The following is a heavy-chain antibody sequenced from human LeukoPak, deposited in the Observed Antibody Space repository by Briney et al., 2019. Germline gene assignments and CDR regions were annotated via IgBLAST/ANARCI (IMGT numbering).Heavy chain of an antibody. CDR1: GFTFSSYS. D-gene: IGHD1-26*01. J-gene: IGHJ6*03. V-gene: IGHV3-21*01. CDR3: ARDPYSGGYGDYYYYYMDV. CDR2: ISSSSSYI. Sequence: GSLRLSCAASGFTFSSYSMNWVRQAPGKGLEWVSSISSSSSYIYYADSVGGRFTISRDNSENSLYLEMNSLRPEATAVYYCARDPYSGGYGDYYYYYMDVWGKGTTVTISS.